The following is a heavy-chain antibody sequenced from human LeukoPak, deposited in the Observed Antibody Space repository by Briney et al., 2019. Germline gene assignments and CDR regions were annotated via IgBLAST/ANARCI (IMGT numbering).Heavy chain of an antibody. CDR3: AREYCSGGSCYQDY. J-gene: IGHJ4*02. D-gene: IGHD2-15*01. Sequence: GGSLRLSCAASGFTASSNYMSWVRQAPGKGLEWVSVIYSGGGTYYADSVKGRFTISRDNSKNTLYLQMNSLRAEDTAVYYCAREYCSGGSCYQDYWGQGTLVTVSS. CDR1: GFTASSNY. V-gene: IGHV3-53*01. CDR2: IYSGGGT.